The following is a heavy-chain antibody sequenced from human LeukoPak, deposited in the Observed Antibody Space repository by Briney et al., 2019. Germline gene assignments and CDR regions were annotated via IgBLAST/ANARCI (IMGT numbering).Heavy chain of an antibody. D-gene: IGHD3-10*01. J-gene: IGHJ1*01. CDR1: GFTVSSNY. CDR3: ARALSYGSGSYPIH. V-gene: IGHV3-53*01. CDR2: IYSGGST. Sequence: GGSLRLSCAASGFTVSSNYMSWVRQAPGRGLEWVSAIYSGGSTYYADSVKGRFIISRGNSKNTVYLEVNSLRAEDTAVYYCARALSYGSGSYPIHWGQGTLVTVSP.